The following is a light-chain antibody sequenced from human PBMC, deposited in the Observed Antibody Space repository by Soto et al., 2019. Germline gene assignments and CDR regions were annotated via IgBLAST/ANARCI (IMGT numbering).Light chain of an antibody. Sequence: IVLTQSPGTLSLSPGERATLSCRASQSVTTQLAWYQQKPGQAPRLIIHGASSRATGVPDRFSGSGSGTDFTLTISRLEPEDFAVYYCQQYGTSPTFGQGTKVDIK. CDR3: QQYGTSPT. CDR1: QSVTTQ. V-gene: IGKV3-20*01. CDR2: GAS. J-gene: IGKJ1*01.